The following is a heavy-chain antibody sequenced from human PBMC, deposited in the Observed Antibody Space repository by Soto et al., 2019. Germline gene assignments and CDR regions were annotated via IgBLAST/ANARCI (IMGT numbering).Heavy chain of an antibody. CDR1: GFTFSSYA. V-gene: IGHV3-23*01. CDR2: ISGSGGSK. D-gene: IGHD2-8*01. CDR3: AKDLYGEAYYYFMDV. Sequence: GGSLILSCAGSGFTFSSYAMSWVRQAPRMGLEWVSGISGSGGSKYYADSVKGRFTTSRDNSKNTLYLQMNSLRAEDTAIYYCAKDLYGEAYYYFMDVWGKGTTVTVSS. J-gene: IGHJ6*03.